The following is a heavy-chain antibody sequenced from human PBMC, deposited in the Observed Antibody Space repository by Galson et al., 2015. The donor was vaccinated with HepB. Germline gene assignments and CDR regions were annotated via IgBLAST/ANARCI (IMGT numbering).Heavy chain of an antibody. D-gene: IGHD3-16*01. V-gene: IGHV1-69*13. CDR2: LIPLFATP. CDR1: GGTSTIYG. Sequence: VKVSCKASGGTSTIYGITWVRQAPGQGLEWMGGLIPLFATPNYAQKFQGRVTITADEVTTTVDMELTSLTSNDTAVYYCARDLGDNSTWGQGTLVIVS. J-gene: IGHJ4*02. CDR3: ARDLGDNST.